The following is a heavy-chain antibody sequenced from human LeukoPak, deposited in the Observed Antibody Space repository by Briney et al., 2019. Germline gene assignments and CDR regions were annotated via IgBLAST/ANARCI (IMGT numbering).Heavy chain of an antibody. CDR3: AKDNRYDSSGYYFY. D-gene: IGHD3-22*01. J-gene: IGHJ4*02. V-gene: IGHV3-48*01. CDR1: GFTFSSYS. CDR2: ISSSSSTT. Sequence: GGSQRLSCASSGFTFSSYSMNWVREAPGKVLEWVSYISSSSSTTYYADSVKGRFTISRDNSKNTLYLQMNSLRAEDTAVYYCAKDNRYDSSGYYFYWGQGTLVTVSS.